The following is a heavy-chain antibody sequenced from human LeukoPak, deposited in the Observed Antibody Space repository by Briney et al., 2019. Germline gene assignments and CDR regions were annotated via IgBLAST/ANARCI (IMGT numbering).Heavy chain of an antibody. CDR3: ARVWGYYYDSSGLFDI. D-gene: IGHD3-22*01. Sequence: GASVKVSCKASGYTFTSYGISWVRQAPGQGLEWMGWISAYNGNTNYAQKLQGRVTMTTDTSTSTAYMELRSLRSDDTAEYYCARVWGYYYDSSGLFDIWGQGTMVTVSS. CDR1: GYTFTSYG. CDR2: ISAYNGNT. J-gene: IGHJ3*02. V-gene: IGHV1-18*01.